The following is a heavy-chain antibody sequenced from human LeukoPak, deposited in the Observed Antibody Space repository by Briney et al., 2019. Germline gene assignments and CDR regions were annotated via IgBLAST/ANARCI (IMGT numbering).Heavy chain of an antibody. V-gene: IGHV3-48*03. CDR2: ISATGGTI. CDR3: VRDRGTYRPIDY. D-gene: IGHD1-26*01. Sequence: GGSLRLSCAASGFTFSSNGMNWVRQAPGKGLEWVSYISATGGTIYYADSVKGRFTISRGNAQNSLYLQMNSLRAEDTAIYYCVRDRGTYRPIDYWGQGTLVTVSS. CDR1: GFTFSSNG. J-gene: IGHJ4*02.